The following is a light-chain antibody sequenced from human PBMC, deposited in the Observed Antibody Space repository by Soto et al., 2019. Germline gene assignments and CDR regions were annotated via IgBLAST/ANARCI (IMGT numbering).Light chain of an antibody. CDR1: QSVSSN. CDR3: QQYNNWPV. V-gene: IGKV3-15*01. CDR2: AAS. J-gene: IGKJ1*01. Sequence: EIVMTHSPATLSVSPLERSTLSCRASQSVSSNLAWYQQKPGQAPRLLIYAASTRATGIPARFSGSGSGTEFTLTISSLQSEDFAVYYCQQYNNWPVFGQGTKVDIK.